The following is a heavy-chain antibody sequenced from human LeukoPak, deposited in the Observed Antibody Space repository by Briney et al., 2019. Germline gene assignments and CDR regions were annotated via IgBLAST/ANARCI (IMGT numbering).Heavy chain of an antibody. D-gene: IGHD3-22*01. CDR3: ARLLDNDSSGDPDTFDV. CDR1: GDSISSFY. Sequence: KASETLSLTCTVSGDSISSFYWSWIRQPPGKGLEWIGYRNYNGRTYYKPSLQSRVTISVDTSNNYFSLRLTSATAADTAVYYCARLLDNDSSGDPDTFDVWGQGTMVTVSS. J-gene: IGHJ3*01. V-gene: IGHV4-59*13. CDR2: RNYNGRT.